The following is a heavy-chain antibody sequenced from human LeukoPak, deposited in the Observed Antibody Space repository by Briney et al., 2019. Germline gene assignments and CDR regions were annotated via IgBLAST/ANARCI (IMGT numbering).Heavy chain of an antibody. D-gene: IGHD1-20*01. V-gene: IGHV1-69*13. CDR2: IIPIFGTV. Sequence: GASVKVSCKASGGTISSYAISWVRQSPGQGLEWMGGIIPIFGTVNYAQKFQGRVTIIADESTSTAYMELSSLRSEDTAVYYCARLALRGITGTLHAFDIWGQGTMVTVSS. J-gene: IGHJ3*02. CDR1: GGTISSYA. CDR3: ARLALRGITGTLHAFDI.